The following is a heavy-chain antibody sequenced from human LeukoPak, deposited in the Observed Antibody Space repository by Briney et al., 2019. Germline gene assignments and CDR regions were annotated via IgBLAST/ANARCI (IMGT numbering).Heavy chain of an antibody. J-gene: IGHJ6*02. D-gene: IGHD3-10*01. V-gene: IGHV4-59*01. CDR3: ARVAGNDYGLDV. Sequence: SETLSLTCTVSGGSISSYYWSWIRQPPGKGLEWIGYIYYSGSTNYNPSLKSRVTISVDTSKNQFSLKLSSVTAADTAVYYCARVAGNDYGLDVWGQGTTVTVSS. CDR2: IYYSGST. CDR1: GGSISSYY.